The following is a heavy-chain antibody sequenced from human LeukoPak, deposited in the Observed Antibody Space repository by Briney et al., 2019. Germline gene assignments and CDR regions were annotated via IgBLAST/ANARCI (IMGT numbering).Heavy chain of an antibody. Sequence: SVKVSCKASGGTFSSYAISWVRQAPGQGLEWMGGIIPIFGTANYAQKFQGRVTITADKSTSTAYMELSSLRSEDTAVYYCARVRGDGYNHGAYFDYWGQGTLVTVSS. V-gene: IGHV1-69*06. D-gene: IGHD5-24*01. CDR2: IIPIFGTA. J-gene: IGHJ4*02. CDR1: GGTFSSYA. CDR3: ARVRGDGYNHGAYFDY.